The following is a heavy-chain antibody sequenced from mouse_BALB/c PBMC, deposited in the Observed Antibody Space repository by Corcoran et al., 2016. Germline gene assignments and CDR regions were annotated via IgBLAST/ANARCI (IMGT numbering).Heavy chain of an antibody. CDR3: ARRGYYRHDGFAY. CDR2: IYPGSGST. Sequence: QVQLQQSGPELVKPGASVKMSCKASGYTFTDYVISWVKQRTGQGLEWIGEIYPGSGSTYYNEKFKGKATLTADKSSNTAYMQLSSLTSEDSAVYFCARRGYYRHDGFAYWGQGTLVTVSA. D-gene: IGHD2-14*01. J-gene: IGHJ3*01. CDR1: GYTFTDYV. V-gene: IGHV1-81*01.